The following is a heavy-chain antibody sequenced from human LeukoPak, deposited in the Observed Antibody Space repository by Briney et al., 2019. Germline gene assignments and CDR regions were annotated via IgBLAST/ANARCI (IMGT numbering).Heavy chain of an antibody. J-gene: IGHJ4*02. D-gene: IGHD3-10*01. Sequence: SVKVSCKASGGTFSSYTISWVRQAPGQGLEWMGRIIPILGIANYAQKFQGRVTITADKSTSTAYTELSSLRSEDTAVYYCARGLGSTYYFDYWGQGTLVTVSS. CDR3: ARGLGSTYYFDY. CDR2: IIPILGIA. CDR1: GGTFSSYT. V-gene: IGHV1-69*02.